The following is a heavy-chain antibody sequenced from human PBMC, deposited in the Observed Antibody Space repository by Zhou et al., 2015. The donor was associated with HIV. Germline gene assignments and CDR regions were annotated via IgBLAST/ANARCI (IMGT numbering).Heavy chain of an antibody. Sequence: QVHLVQSGAEVRKTGSSVKVSCKASGGTLSTYGVNWVRQAPGQGLEWMGGITPMFDIHNYAQKFRARLNITVDKSTTTAYMELSSLTSEDAATYFCARSSVNHDYAFDIWGQGTKVIVS. J-gene: IGHJ3*02. D-gene: IGHD3-22*01. V-gene: IGHV1-69*17. CDR3: ARSSVNHDYAFDI. CDR2: ITPMFDIH. CDR1: GGTLSTYG.